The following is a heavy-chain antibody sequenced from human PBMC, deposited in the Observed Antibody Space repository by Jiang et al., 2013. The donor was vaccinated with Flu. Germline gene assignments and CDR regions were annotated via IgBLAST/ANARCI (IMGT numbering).Heavy chain of an antibody. Sequence: VQLLESGGGLVQPGGSLRLSCAASGFTFSSYAMHWVRQAPGKGLEYVSAISSNGGSTYYANSVKGRFTISRDNSKNTLYLQMGSLRAEDMAVYYCARGGGSYQENWYFDLWGRGTLVTV. CDR1: GFTFSSYA. CDR3: ARGGGSYQENWYFDL. D-gene: IGHD1-26*01. CDR2: ISSNGGST. J-gene: IGHJ2*01. V-gene: IGHV3-64*01.